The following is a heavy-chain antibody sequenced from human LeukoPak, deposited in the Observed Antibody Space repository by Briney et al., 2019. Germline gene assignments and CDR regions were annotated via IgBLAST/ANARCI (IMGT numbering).Heavy chain of an antibody. J-gene: IGHJ6*03. CDR3: ARVAYSSGWWGTSNRYYYYYMDV. CDR2: INPSGGST. D-gene: IGHD6-19*01. Sequence: GASVKVSCKASGYTFTSYYMHWVRQAPGQGLEWMGIINPSGGSTSYAQKFQGRVTMTRDTSTSTVYMELSSLKSEDTAVYYCARVAYSSGWWGTSNRYYYYYMDVWGKGTTVTVSS. V-gene: IGHV1-46*01. CDR1: GYTFTSYY.